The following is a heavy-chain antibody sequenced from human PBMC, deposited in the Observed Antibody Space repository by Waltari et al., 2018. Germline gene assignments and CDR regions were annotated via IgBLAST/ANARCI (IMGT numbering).Heavy chain of an antibody. CDR2: ISGSGGST. Sequence: EVQLLESGGGLVQPGWSLRLSCAASGFTFSSYAMSWVRQAPGKGLEWVSAISGSGGSTYYADSVKGRFTISRDNSKNTLYLQMNSLRAEDTAVYYCAKVKGSDYYFDYWGQGTLVTVSS. CDR1: GFTFSSYA. J-gene: IGHJ4*02. V-gene: IGHV3-23*01. CDR3: AKVKGSDYYFDY. D-gene: IGHD2-15*01.